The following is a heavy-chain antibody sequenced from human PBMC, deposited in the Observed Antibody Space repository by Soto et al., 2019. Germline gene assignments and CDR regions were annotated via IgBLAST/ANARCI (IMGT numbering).Heavy chain of an antibody. J-gene: IGHJ3*02. CDR3: ARAPGNHDAFDI. V-gene: IGHV1-18*01. D-gene: IGHD6-13*01. CDR1: VYTFTSYG. CDR2: ISAYNGNT. Sequence: ASVTVSCKPSVYTFTSYGIIWVRQAPGQGLEWMGWISAYNGNTNYAQKLQGRVTMTTDTSTSTAYMELRSLRSDDTAVYYCARAPGNHDAFDIWGQGTMVTVSS.